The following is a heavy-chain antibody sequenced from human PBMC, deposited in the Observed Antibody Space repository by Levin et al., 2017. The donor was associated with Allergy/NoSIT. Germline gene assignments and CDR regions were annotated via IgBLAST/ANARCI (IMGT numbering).Heavy chain of an antibody. V-gene: IGHV3-30*18. CDR1: GFTFRTYG. J-gene: IGHJ6*03. Sequence: SLKISCVASGFTFRTYGMYWVRQAPGKGLEWVALITPDGNSKFYMDSVKGRFTISRDDSKNTLSLQMNSLATEDTAVYYCVKGGDMDVWGKGTSVTVSS. CDR2: ITPDGNSK. CDR3: VKGGDMDV.